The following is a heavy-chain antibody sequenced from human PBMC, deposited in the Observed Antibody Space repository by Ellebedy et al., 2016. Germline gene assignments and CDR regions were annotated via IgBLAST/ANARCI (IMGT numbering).Heavy chain of an antibody. CDR3: ARGEATLNL. CDR1: GGSFSDYF. CDR2: INHGGTT. Sequence: SETLSLTXTVYGGSFSDYFWTWIRQPPGKGLEWIGEINHGGTTNYNPSLKSRLTISVDTSKNQFSLKLSSVTAADTAVYYCARGEATLNLWGQGTLVTVSS. J-gene: IGHJ5*02. V-gene: IGHV4-34*01.